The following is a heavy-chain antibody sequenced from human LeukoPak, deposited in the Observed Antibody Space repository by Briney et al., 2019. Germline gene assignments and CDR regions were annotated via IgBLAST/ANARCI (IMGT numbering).Heavy chain of an antibody. CDR2: IYYSGST. CDR3: ARVVRGGWLRGWFDP. D-gene: IGHD3-10*01. V-gene: IGHV4-59*01. Sequence: SETLSLTCTVSVGSISSYYWSWIRQPPGKGLEWIGYIYYSGSTNYNPSLKSRVTISVDTSKNQFSLKLSSVTAADTAVYYCARVVRGGWLRGWFDPWGQGTLVTVSS. CDR1: VGSISSYY. J-gene: IGHJ5*02.